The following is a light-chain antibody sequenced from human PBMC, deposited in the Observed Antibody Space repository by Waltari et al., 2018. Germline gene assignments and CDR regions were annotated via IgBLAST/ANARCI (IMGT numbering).Light chain of an antibody. CDR3: QQYYTYPYT. V-gene: IGKV1-5*03. CDR2: KAS. CDR1: RSIRTW. J-gene: IGKJ2*01. Sequence: MTQSPATLSVSPGERATLTCRASRSIRTWLAWYQQKLGKAPKLLIYKASTLEGGVPSRFSGSGSETEFTLTITSLQPDDFATYYCQQYYTYPYTFGQGTKLEIK.